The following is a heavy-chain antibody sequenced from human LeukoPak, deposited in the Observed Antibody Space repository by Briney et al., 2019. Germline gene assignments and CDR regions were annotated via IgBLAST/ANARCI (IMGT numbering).Heavy chain of an antibody. J-gene: IGHJ4*02. Sequence: PGGSLRLSCAASGFTFSDYYMSWVRQAPGKGLEWVSYISSSGSTIYYADSVKGRFTISRDNAKNSLYLQMNSLKTEDTAVYYCTSNRWELLVGFDYWGQGTLVTVSS. D-gene: IGHD1-26*01. CDR2: ISSSGSTI. V-gene: IGHV3-11*01. CDR1: GFTFSDYY. CDR3: TSNRWELLVGFDY.